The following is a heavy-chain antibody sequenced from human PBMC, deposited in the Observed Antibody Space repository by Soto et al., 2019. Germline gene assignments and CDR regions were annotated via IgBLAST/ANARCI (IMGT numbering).Heavy chain of an antibody. CDR3: ARELGRPDY. CDR2: ITSSGSYT. CDR1: GFTFGDYY. D-gene: IGHD6-6*01. Sequence: GGSLRLSCAASGFTFGDYYLSWIRQTPGKGLEWVSWITSSGSYTNYAESVRGRFTISRDNARNSLYLQMNSLRPEDTAVYYCARELGRPDYWGQGTLVTVSS. J-gene: IGHJ4*02. V-gene: IGHV3-11*05.